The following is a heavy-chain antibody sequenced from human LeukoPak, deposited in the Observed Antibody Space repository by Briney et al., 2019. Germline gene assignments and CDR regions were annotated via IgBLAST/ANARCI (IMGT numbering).Heavy chain of an antibody. CDR1: GFTFSSYW. CDR3: ARDPRFLEWLSDWDGY. V-gene: IGHV3-7*01. Sequence: TGGSLRLSCAASGFTFSSYWMSWVRQAPGKGLEWVANIKQDGSEKYYVGSVKGRFTISRDNAKNSLYLQMNSLRAEDTAVYYCARDPRFLEWLSDWDGYWGQGTLVTVSS. D-gene: IGHD3-3*01. J-gene: IGHJ4*02. CDR2: IKQDGSEK.